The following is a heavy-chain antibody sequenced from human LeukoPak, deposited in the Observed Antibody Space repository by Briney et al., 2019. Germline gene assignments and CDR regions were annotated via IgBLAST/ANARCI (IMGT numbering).Heavy chain of an antibody. V-gene: IGHV1-8*01. D-gene: IGHD2-2*01. CDR2: MNPNSGNT. J-gene: IGHJ6*02. CDR3: ARGMSPDIVVVPAAWDYYYYYGMDV. Sequence: GASVKVSCKASGYTFTSYDINWVRQATGQGLEWMGWMNPNSGNTGYAQKFQGRVTMTRNTSISTAYMELSSVRSEDTAVYYCARGMSPDIVVVPAAWDYYYYYGMDVWGQGTTVTVSS. CDR1: GYTFTSYD.